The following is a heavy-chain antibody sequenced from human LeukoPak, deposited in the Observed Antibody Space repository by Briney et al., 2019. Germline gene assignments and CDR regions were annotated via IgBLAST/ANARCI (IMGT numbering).Heavy chain of an antibody. J-gene: IGHJ3*02. Sequence: GGSLRLSCSASGFTFSNYAMHWVRQAPGKGLEYVSAISSSGGSTYYADSVKGRFTISRDNSKNTLYLQMSSLRAEDTAVYYWVEGGTGGGGAFDIWGQGTMVTVSS. V-gene: IGHV3-64D*09. CDR1: GFTFSNYA. CDR3: VEGGTGGGGAFDI. CDR2: ISSSGGST. D-gene: IGHD3/OR15-3a*01.